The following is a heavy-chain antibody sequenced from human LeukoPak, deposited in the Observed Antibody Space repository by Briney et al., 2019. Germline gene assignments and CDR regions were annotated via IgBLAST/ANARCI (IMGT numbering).Heavy chain of an antibody. CDR3: ARGEQYYDFWSGYYTAIDWFDP. CDR1: GGSFSGYY. Sequence: PSETLPLTCAVYGGSFSGYYWSWIRQPPGKGLEWIGEINHSGSTNYNPSLKSRVTISVDTSKNQFSLKLSSVTAADTAVYYCARGEQYYDFWSGYYTAIDWFDPWGQGTLVTVSS. D-gene: IGHD3-3*01. CDR2: INHSGST. V-gene: IGHV4-34*01. J-gene: IGHJ5*02.